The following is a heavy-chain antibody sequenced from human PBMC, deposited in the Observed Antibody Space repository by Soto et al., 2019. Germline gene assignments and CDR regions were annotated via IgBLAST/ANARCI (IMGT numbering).Heavy chain of an antibody. CDR3: ARVHVMVVAGSTFDY. Sequence: LSLTCTVSGDSITSGSYWGWIRQPPGEGPEWIASIYHGGTTFYNPSLKSRVSISVDSSKNQFSLSLTSVTAADTATYYCARVHVMVVAGSTFDYWGPGTLVTVSS. V-gene: IGHV4-38-2*02. CDR2: IYHGGTT. J-gene: IGHJ4*03. CDR1: GDSITSGSY. D-gene: IGHD6-19*01.